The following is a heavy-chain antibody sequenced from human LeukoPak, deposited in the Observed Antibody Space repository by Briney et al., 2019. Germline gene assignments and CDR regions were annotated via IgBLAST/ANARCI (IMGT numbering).Heavy chain of an antibody. CDR3: ARAPSITGTTPPGY. D-gene: IGHD1-7*01. J-gene: IGHJ4*02. CDR1: GGTFSSYT. CDR2: IIPILGIA. Sequence: SVKVSCKASGGTFSSYTISWVRQAPGQGLEWMGRIIPILGIANYAQKFQGRVTMTRNTSISTAYMELSSLRSEDTAVYYCARAPSITGTTPPGYWGQGTLVTVSS. V-gene: IGHV1-69*02.